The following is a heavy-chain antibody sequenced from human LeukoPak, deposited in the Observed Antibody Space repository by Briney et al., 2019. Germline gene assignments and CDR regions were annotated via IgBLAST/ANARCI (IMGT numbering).Heavy chain of an antibody. Sequence: SGTLSLTCAVSGGSISSSNWWSWVRQPPGKGLEWIGEIYHSGSTNYNPSLKSRVTISVDKSKNQFSLKLSSVTAADTAVYYCVRDQGIAVAGYFDYWGQGTLVTVSS. CDR1: GGSISSSNW. D-gene: IGHD6-19*01. CDR3: VRDQGIAVAGYFDY. CDR2: IYHSGST. J-gene: IGHJ4*02. V-gene: IGHV4-4*02.